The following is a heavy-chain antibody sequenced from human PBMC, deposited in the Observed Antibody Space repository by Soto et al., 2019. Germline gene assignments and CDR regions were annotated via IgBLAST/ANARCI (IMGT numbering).Heavy chain of an antibody. CDR2: INPSGGST. CDR3: ARDYPVSVPRQNYSSGGYYFDY. D-gene: IGHD6-19*01. V-gene: IGHV1-46*03. J-gene: IGHJ4*02. CDR1: GYTFTSYY. Sequence: GASVKVSCKASGYTFTSYYMHWVRQAPGQGLEWMGIINPSGGSTSYAQKFQGRVTMTRDTSTSTVYMELSSLRSEDTAVYYCARDYPVSVPRQNYSSGGYYFDYWGQGTLVTVSS.